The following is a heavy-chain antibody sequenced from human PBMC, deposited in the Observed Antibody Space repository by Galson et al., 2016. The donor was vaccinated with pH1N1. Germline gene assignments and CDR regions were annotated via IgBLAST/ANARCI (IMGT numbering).Heavy chain of an antibody. CDR3: VREDIVVGEGWHHGMDA. J-gene: IGHJ6*02. V-gene: IGHV4-4*07. CDR2: IYASGST. D-gene: IGHD2-2*01. Sequence: SETLSLTCSVSGGSINTYYWSWIRQPAGKGLEWIGRIYASGSTIYGPSLKGRVTMSVDTSKNQFSLNLRSVTAADTAVYYCVREDIVVGEGWHHGMDAWGQGTTVTVSS. CDR1: GGSINTYY.